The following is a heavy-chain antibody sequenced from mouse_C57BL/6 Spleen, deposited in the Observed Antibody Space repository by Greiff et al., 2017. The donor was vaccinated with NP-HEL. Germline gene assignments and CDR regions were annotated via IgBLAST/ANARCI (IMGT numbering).Heavy chain of an antibody. CDR3: ARGLGRDAMDY. V-gene: IGHV1-19*01. CDR1: GYTFTDYY. Sequence: EVKLMESGPVLVKPGASVKMSCKASGYTFTDYYMNWVKQSHGKSLEWIGVINPYNGGTSYNQKLKGKATLTVDKSSSTAYMELNGLTSEDSAVYYCARGLGRDAMDYWGQGTSVTVSS. J-gene: IGHJ4*01. CDR2: INPYNGGT. D-gene: IGHD4-1*01.